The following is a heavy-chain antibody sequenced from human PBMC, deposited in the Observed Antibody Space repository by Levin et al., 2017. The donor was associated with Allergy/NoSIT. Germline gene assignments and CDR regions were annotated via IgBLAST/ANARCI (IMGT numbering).Heavy chain of an antibody. Sequence: GGSLRLSCAASGITFSNAWMSWDRQAPGKGLEWVGRIKSSTDGGTTEYAAPVTGRFSISRDDSTNTLYLQMNSLKTEDTAVYFCTTYSSSWYYFDYWGQGTLVTVSS. J-gene: IGHJ4*02. CDR3: TTYSSSWYYFDY. CDR1: GITFSNAW. V-gene: IGHV3-15*01. CDR2: IKSSTDGGTT. D-gene: IGHD6-13*01.